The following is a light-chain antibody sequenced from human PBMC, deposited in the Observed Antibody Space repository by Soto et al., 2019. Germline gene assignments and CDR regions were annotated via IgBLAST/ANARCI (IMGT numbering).Light chain of an antibody. CDR1: QSLSSNF. V-gene: IGKV3-20*01. Sequence: EIVLTQSPATLSLSPGERATLSCRASQSLSSNFLAWYQQKPGQPPRLLIDDSSTRATGFPDRFSGSGSGTDFTLTIIRLEPEDFAVYYCQQYSASPRTFGQGTKVDIK. J-gene: IGKJ1*01. CDR3: QQYSASPRT. CDR2: DSS.